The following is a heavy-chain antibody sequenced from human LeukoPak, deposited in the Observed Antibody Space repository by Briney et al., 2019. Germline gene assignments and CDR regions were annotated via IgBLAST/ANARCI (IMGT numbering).Heavy chain of an antibody. D-gene: IGHD3-3*01. CDR2: INESGGT. CDR3: VSSRRYSDVWRWFFGY. CDR1: GESFRAYY. Sequence: SETLSLTCVVYGESFRAYYWRWVRQPPGKGVEWVGEINESGGTNYTPSLTSRLTMSVDTSKNQFSLRLRSVTAADTAVYYCVSSRRYSDVWRWFFGYWGQGTLVTVSS. J-gene: IGHJ4*02. V-gene: IGHV4-34*01.